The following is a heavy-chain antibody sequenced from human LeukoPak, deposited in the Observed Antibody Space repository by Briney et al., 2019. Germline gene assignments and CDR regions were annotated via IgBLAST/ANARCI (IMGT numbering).Heavy chain of an antibody. CDR2: ISSSSSYI. J-gene: IGHJ4*02. Sequence: GGSLRLSCAASGFTFSSYSMNWVRQAPGKGLEWVSSISSSSSYIYYADSVKGRFTISRDNAKNSLYLQMNSLRAEDTAVYYCARGRIAAAADYFDYWGQGTLVTVSS. CDR1: GFTFSSYS. CDR3: ARGRIAAAADYFDY. D-gene: IGHD6-13*01. V-gene: IGHV3-21*01.